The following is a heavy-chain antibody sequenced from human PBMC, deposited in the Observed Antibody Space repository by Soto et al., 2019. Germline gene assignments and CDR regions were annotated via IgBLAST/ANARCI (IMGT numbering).Heavy chain of an antibody. V-gene: IGHV3-9*01. CDR2: ISWDSSTI. Sequence: EVQLVESGGGLVQPGRSLRLSCAASGFTLDICSMHWVRQAPGKGLEWVAGISWDSSTIGYADSVKGRFIISRDDAKNSLYLQMDSLRGEDTALYYCVQGRYPTMATPLDHWGQGTQVIVSP. CDR3: VQGRYPTMATPLDH. J-gene: IGHJ4*02. D-gene: IGHD2-15*01. CDR1: GFTLDICS.